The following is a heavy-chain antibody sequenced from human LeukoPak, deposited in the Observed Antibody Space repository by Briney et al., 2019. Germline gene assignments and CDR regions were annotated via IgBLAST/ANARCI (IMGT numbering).Heavy chain of an antibody. Sequence: GGSLRLSCAASGFTLSSHWMSWVRQAPGKGLEWVANIKQDGSEKYYVDSVKGRFTISRDNAKNSLYLQMNSLRAEDTAVYYCAREPLPCAFDIWGQGTMVTVSS. CDR1: GFTLSSHW. CDR2: IKQDGSEK. CDR3: AREPLPCAFDI. V-gene: IGHV3-7*01. J-gene: IGHJ3*02.